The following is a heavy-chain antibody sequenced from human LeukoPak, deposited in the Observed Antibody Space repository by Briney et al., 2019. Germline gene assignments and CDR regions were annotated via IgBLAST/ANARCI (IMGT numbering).Heavy chain of an antibody. V-gene: IGHV3-30*02. CDR3: AKDVVGQQWPENY. CDR1: RFTFSNYG. Sequence: GASLRLSCAASRFTFSNYGMHWVRQAPGKGLEWVAFIHYDGSIKLYGDSVKGRFTISRDNSKNTVYLQMNSLRPEDTAVYHCAKDVVGQQWPENYWGQGTLVTVSS. J-gene: IGHJ4*02. D-gene: IGHD6-19*01. CDR2: IHYDGSIK.